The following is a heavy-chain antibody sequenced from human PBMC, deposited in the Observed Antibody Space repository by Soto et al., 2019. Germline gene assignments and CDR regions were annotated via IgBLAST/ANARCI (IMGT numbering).Heavy chain of an antibody. CDR3: ARKYCITSTCARSGFAI. V-gene: IGHV5-51*01. Sequence: GESLKISCKGSGYSFTSYWIGWVRQMPGKGLEWMGIIYPGDSDTRYSPSFQGQVTMSADTSISTAYLQWSSLKASDTAMYYCARKYCITSTCARSGFAIWGQGTMVTVSS. CDR2: IYPGDSDT. J-gene: IGHJ3*02. D-gene: IGHD3-10*01. CDR1: GYSFTSYW.